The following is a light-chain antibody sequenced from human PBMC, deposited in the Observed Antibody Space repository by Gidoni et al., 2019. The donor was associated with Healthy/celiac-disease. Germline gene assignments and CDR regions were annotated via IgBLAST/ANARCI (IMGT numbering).Light chain of an antibody. J-gene: IGKJ1*01. V-gene: IGKV3-11*01. CDR3: QQSKT. CDR1: QSVSSY. Sequence: EIVLTQSPATLSLSPGERATLYCRASQSVSSYLAWYQQKPGQEPRLLIYDASNRSTGIPARFSGSGSGTEFNLNISRLEPEDFEVDDCQQSKTFGKXTKVEIK. CDR2: DAS.